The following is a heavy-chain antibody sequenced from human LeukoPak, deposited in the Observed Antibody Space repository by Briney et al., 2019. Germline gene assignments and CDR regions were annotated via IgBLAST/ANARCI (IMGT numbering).Heavy chain of an antibody. V-gene: IGHV3-7*01. CDR1: GITFSSYW. CDR3: ARDVAGSLDY. J-gene: IGHJ4*02. CDR2: IKQDESVK. D-gene: IGHD1-26*01. Sequence: PGGSLRLSCVASGITFSSYWMAWVRQAPGKGLEWVANIKQDESVKNYVDSVKGRFTISRDNAKNSLFLQMNSLRVEDTAVYCCARDVAGSLDYWGQGTLVNVSS.